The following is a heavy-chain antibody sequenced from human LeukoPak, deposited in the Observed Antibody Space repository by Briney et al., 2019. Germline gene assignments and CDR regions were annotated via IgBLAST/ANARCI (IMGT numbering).Heavy chain of an antibody. CDR3: ARDRMGFQKLSGFHY. V-gene: IGHV3-30-3*01. D-gene: IGHD5-18*01. Sequence: GRCLRLLRAASGFTLTIYTIHCVRQAAGRWRGWQAFISYDGGKKYYAGSVKGRFTISRDNSKNTLYLEMISLRAEDTGVYYCARDRMGFQKLSGFHYWGQGTRVTVSS. CDR1: GFTLTIYT. CDR2: ISYDGGKK. J-gene: IGHJ1*01.